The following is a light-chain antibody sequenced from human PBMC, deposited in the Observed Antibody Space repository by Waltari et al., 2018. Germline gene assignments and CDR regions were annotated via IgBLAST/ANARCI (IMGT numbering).Light chain of an antibody. CDR1: QNINTN. V-gene: IGKV1-39*01. Sequence: DMQMTQSPSPLSASVGDRTTITSRASQNINTNLNWDQHKPGTAPKLLIYAASSLQSGVPSRFSGSSAETDFTLTITSLQPEDFATYYCQQTFSTPWVFGQGTKVEIK. CDR2: AAS. CDR3: QQTFSTPWV. J-gene: IGKJ1*01.